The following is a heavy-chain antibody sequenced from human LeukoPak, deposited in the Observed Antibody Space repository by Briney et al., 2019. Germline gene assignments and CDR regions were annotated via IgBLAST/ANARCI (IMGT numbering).Heavy chain of an antibody. J-gene: IGHJ4*02. D-gene: IGHD3-22*01. Sequence: PSETLSLTCTVSGGSISSYYWRWIRQPPGKGLEWIGYIYYSGSTNYNPSLKSRVTISVDTSKNHFSLKLSSVTAADTAVYYCARSSGSYYFDYWGQGTLVTVSS. CDR2: IYYSGST. CDR3: ARSSGSYYFDY. CDR1: GGSISSYY. V-gene: IGHV4-59*01.